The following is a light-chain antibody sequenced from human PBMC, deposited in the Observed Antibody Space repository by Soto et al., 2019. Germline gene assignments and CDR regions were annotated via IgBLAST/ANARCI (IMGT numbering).Light chain of an antibody. CDR1: QSITRN. Sequence: EIVMTQSPATLSVSPGERATLSCRASQSITRNLAWYQQSPGQAPRLLIYGASTRATGIPARFSGSGSGTDFTLTISSLEPEDFAVYYCQQRANWRITFGQGTRLEIK. J-gene: IGKJ5*01. V-gene: IGKV3-11*01. CDR2: GAS. CDR3: QQRANWRIT.